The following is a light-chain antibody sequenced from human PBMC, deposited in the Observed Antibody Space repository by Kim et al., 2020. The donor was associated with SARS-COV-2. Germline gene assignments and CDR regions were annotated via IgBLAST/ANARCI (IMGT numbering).Light chain of an antibody. CDR3: SSYTTANTRL. Sequence: QSITISCTGTSSDFGAFTYFSWIQQHPAKAPQLMIYYVTERPSGISNRFSGSTSGNTASLTISGLQAEDEADYYCSSYTTANTRLFGTGTKVTVL. CDR2: YVT. J-gene: IGLJ1*01. CDR1: SSDFGAFTY. V-gene: IGLV2-14*03.